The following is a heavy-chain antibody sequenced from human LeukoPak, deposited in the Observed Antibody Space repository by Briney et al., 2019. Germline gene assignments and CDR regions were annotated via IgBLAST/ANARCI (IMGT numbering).Heavy chain of an antibody. D-gene: IGHD2-15*01. CDR1: GFTFRSYA. CDR2: ISGSGGST. Sequence: PGGTLRLSCAASGFTFRSYAVSWVRQAPGKGLEWVSAISGSGGSTYYAVSVKGLFPLSRDNSKITLYLQMNSLRAEDTAVYYCAKDPGGYCSGGSGNTAPFDYWGQGTPVTVSS. CDR3: AKDPGGYCSGGSGNTAPFDY. J-gene: IGHJ4*02. V-gene: IGHV3-23*01.